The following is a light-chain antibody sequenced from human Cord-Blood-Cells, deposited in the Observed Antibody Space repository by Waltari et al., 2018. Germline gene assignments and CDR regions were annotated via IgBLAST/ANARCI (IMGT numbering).Light chain of an antibody. CDR1: SSDLGCYIY. V-gene: IGLV2-14*01. Sequence: QSALTPPASVSGSQGQSLTLSCTSTSSDLGCYIYVSWSHQHPGKAPQLMIYDVSNRPSGVSNRFSGSKSGSTASLTISGLQAEDEADYYCSSYTSSSTVVFGGGTKLTVL. J-gene: IGLJ2*01. CDR2: DVS. CDR3: SSYTSSSTVV.